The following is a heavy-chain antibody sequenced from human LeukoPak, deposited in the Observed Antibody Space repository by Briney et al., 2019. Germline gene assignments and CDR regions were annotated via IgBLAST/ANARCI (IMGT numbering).Heavy chain of an antibody. CDR1: GYTFTSYG. J-gene: IGHJ6*03. Sequence: ASVKVSCKASGYTFTSYGISWVRQAPGQGLEWMGWISAYNGNTNYAQKLQGRVTMTTDTSTSTAYVELRSLRSDDTAVYYCARRYCSSTSCSNYYYYMDVWGKGTTVTVSS. D-gene: IGHD2-2*01. V-gene: IGHV1-18*01. CDR3: ARRYCSSTSCSNYYYYMDV. CDR2: ISAYNGNT.